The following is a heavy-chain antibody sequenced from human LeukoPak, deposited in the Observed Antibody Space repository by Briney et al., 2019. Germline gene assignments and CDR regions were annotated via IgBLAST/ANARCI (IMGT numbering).Heavy chain of an antibody. D-gene: IGHD2-2*01. CDR3: ARDGVPAARDL. Sequence: GGSLRLSCAASGFTFSSYAMSWVRQAPGKGLEWVGNIDGAGGEKHYVDSVKGRFTISRDNAKTSLYLHMNSLRAEDTAVYYCARDGVPAARDLWGQGTMVIVSS. V-gene: IGHV3-7*01. CDR2: IDGAGGEK. J-gene: IGHJ3*01. CDR1: GFTFSSYA.